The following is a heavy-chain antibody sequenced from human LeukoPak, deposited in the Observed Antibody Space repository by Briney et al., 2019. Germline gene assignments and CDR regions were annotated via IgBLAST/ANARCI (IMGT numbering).Heavy chain of an antibody. CDR1: GFTFSDYY. CDR3: AKQRVIAARDFDY. Sequence: GGSLRLSCAASGFTFSDYYMSWVRQAPGKGLDWVAFIRYDGSNQYYADSVKGRFTISRDNSKNTLYLQMNSLRAEDTAVYYCAKQRVIAARDFDYWGQGTLVTVSS. CDR2: IRYDGSNQ. J-gene: IGHJ4*02. V-gene: IGHV3-30*02. D-gene: IGHD2-15*01.